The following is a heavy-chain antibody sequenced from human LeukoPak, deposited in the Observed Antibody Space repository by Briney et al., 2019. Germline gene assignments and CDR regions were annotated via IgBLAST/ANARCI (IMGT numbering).Heavy chain of an antibody. D-gene: IGHD4-17*01. Sequence: SETLSLTCAVYGGSFSGYYWSWIRQPPGKGLEWIGEINHSGSTNYNPSLKSRVTISVDTSKNQFSLKLSSVTAADTAVYYCARRAVTLGPPDYWGQGTLVTVSS. CDR1: GGSFSGYY. J-gene: IGHJ4*02. CDR3: ARRAVTLGPPDY. CDR2: INHSGST. V-gene: IGHV4-34*01.